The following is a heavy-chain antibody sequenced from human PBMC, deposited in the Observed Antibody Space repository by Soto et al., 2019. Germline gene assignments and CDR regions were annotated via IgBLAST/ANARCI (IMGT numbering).Heavy chain of an antibody. J-gene: IGHJ3*01. V-gene: IGHV1-69*04. Sequence: QVQLVQSGAEVKKPGSLLKISCKASGATYSPFIAYAISWLRQGPGQGLEWIGSIIPLRSSQHYAEGFQGRATISADSSTFTVSLELTDLTSDDAAVYFCARSRDRCGGDCYSVYAAFDLWGQGTAVTVSS. CDR1: GATYSPFIAYA. CDR2: IIPLRSSQ. CDR3: ARSRDRCGGDCYSVYAAFDL. D-gene: IGHD2-21*02.